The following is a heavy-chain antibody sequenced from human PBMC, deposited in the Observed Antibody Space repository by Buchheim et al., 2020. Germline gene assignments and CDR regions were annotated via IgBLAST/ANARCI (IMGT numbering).Heavy chain of an antibody. CDR3: ARDRGSGWSYYYYGLDV. Sequence: QVQLVESGGGVVQPGRSLRLSCAASGFTFSHYAVHWVRQAPGKGLEWVAVISYDGSTIYYADSVKGRFTFSRDISKNTLSLQMNSLRAEDTAVYYCARDRGSGWSYYYYGLDVWGQGTT. D-gene: IGHD6-19*01. CDR2: ISYDGSTI. V-gene: IGHV3-30*04. CDR1: GFTFSHYA. J-gene: IGHJ6*02.